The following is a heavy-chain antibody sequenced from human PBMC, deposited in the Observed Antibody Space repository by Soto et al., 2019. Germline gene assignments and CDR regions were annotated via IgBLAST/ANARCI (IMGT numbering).Heavy chain of an antibody. Sequence: EVQLVESGGGLVKPGGSLRLSCAASGFTFSSYWMSWVRQAPGKGLEWVANIKQDGSEKYYVDSVKGRFTISRDNAKNSLYLQMNSLRAEDTAVYYCAREDTDLITMVRGVFDYWGQGTLVTVSS. D-gene: IGHD3-10*01. CDR2: IKQDGSEK. J-gene: IGHJ4*02. V-gene: IGHV3-7*01. CDR3: AREDTDLITMVRGVFDY. CDR1: GFTFSSYW.